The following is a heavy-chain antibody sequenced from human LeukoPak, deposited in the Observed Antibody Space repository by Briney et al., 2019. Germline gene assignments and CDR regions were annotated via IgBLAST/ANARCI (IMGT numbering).Heavy chain of an antibody. CDR1: GFTFSDFY. CDR2: ISSSGNTK. D-gene: IGHD6-19*01. V-gene: IGHV3-11*01. CDR3: ARGGWSAVAGHFDY. Sequence: GGSLRLSCAASGFTFSDFYMSWIRQAPGKGLEWVSYISSSGNTKYYADSVKGRFTMSRDNAKNSLYLQMDSLRVEDTAVYYCARGGWSAVAGHFDYWGQGTLVTVSS. J-gene: IGHJ4*02.